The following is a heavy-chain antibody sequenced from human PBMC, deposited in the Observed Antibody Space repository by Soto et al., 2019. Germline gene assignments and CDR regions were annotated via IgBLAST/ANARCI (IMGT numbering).Heavy chain of an antibody. V-gene: IGHV4-59*08. J-gene: IGHJ4*02. CDR2: IDYSGST. CDR1: GGSISSYY. Sequence: QVQLQESGPGLVKPSETLSLTCTVSGGSISSYYWSWIRQPPGKGLEWIGYIDYSGSTNYNPSLKSRVTIYVNTSETQFSLQLSSVTAADTAVYYCARSMVRGVITLGYFDYWGQGTLVTVSS. CDR3: ARSMVRGVITLGYFDY. D-gene: IGHD3-10*01.